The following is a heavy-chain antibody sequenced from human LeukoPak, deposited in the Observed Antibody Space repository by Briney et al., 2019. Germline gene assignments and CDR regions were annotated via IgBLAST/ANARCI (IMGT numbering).Heavy chain of an antibody. D-gene: IGHD6-13*01. CDR1: GGSISSYY. CDR2: IYYSGST. J-gene: IGHJ2*01. V-gene: IGHV4-59*01. Sequence: ASETLSLTCTVSGGSISSYYWSWIRQPPGKGLEWIGYIYYSGSTNYNPSLKSRVTISVDTSKNQFSLKLSSVTAADTAVYYCARVYSSSWYMYFDLWGRGTLVTVSS. CDR3: ARVYSSSWYMYFDL.